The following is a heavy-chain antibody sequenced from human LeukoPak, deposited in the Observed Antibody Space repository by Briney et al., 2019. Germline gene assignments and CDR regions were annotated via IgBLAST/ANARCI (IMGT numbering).Heavy chain of an antibody. Sequence: SETLSLTCTVSGGSISSYYWSWIRQPPGKGLEWIGYIYYSGSTNYNPSLKSRVTISVDTSKNQFSLKLSSVTAADTAVYYCARDRSGPTPYFDSWGQGTLVTVSS. CDR1: GGSISSYY. J-gene: IGHJ4*02. CDR3: ARDRSGPTPYFDS. CDR2: IYYSGST. V-gene: IGHV4-59*12. D-gene: IGHD1-1*01.